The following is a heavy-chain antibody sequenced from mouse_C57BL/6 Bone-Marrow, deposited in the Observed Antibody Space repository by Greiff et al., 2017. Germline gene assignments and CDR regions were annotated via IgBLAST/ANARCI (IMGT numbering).Heavy chain of an antibody. CDR1: GYTFTSYW. CDR2: IHPNSGST. CDR3: ARCSNTTVVPDY. D-gene: IGHD1-1*01. Sequence: QVQLQQPGAELVKPGASVKLSCKASGYTFTSYWMHWVKQRPGQGLEWIGMIHPNSGSTNYNEKFKRKATLTVDKSSSTAYMQLSSLTSEDSAVYDCARCSNTTVVPDYWGQGTTLTVSS. J-gene: IGHJ2*01. V-gene: IGHV1-64*01.